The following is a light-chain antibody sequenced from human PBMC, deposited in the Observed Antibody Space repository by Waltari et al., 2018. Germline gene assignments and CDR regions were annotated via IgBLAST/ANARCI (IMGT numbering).Light chain of an antibody. CDR2: KDT. J-gene: IGLJ3*02. CDR3: QSADSSGTYKV. Sequence: SYELTQPPSVSVSPGQTARIPCPGDALPTQYAYWYQQKPGQAPVLVIYKDTERPSGIPERFSGSSSGTTVTLTISGVQAEDEADYYCQSADSSGTYKVFGGGTKLTVL. CDR1: ALPTQY. V-gene: IGLV3-25*03.